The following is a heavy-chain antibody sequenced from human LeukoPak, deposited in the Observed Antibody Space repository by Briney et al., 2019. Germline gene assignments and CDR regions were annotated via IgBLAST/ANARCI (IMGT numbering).Heavy chain of an antibody. D-gene: IGHD2-21*02. CDR2: INPNSGGT. V-gene: IGHV1-2*02. CDR1: GYTFTGYY. CDR3: ARERTGAHIVVVTAIAWFDP. J-gene: IGHJ5*02. Sequence: ASVKVSCKASGYTFTGYYMHWVRQAPGQGLEWMGWINPNSGGTNYAQKFQGRVTMTRDTPISTAYMELSRLRSDDTAVYYCARERTGAHIVVVTAIAWFDPWGQGTLVTVSS.